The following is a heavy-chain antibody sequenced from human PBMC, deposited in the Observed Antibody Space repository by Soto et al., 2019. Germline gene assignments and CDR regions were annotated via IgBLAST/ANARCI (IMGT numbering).Heavy chain of an antibody. CDR1: GFTFSSYT. V-gene: IGHV3-23*01. D-gene: IGHD3-22*01. Sequence: GGSLRLSCAASGFTFSSYTISWVRQAPGKGLEWVSAISGSGGTTYYADSVKGRFTISRDNSKNTLYLQMNSLRAEDTAVYYCAKKRWLLNGHFDDWGQGTLVTVAS. CDR3: AKKRWLLNGHFDD. J-gene: IGHJ4*02. CDR2: ISGSGGTT.